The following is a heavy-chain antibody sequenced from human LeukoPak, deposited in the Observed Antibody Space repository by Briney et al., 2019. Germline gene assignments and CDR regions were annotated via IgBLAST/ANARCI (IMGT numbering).Heavy chain of an antibody. CDR3: GKDQAGTTGNSFDI. Sequence: GGSLRLSCVVSGFSVSSFDMNWFRQAPGKGLEYASAISSNGGSTYYADSVKGRFTISRDNSKNTMYLQMKSLRAEDTAVYYCGKDQAGTTGNSFDIWGQGTVVTVSS. CDR1: GFSVSSFD. V-gene: IGHV3-64D*06. D-gene: IGHD1-1*01. J-gene: IGHJ3*02. CDR2: ISSNGGST.